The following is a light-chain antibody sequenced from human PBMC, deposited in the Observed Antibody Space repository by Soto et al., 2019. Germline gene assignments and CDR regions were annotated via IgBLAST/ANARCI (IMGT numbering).Light chain of an antibody. Sequence: QSVLTQSPSASGSLGASVKLTCTLSSGHSTYDNAWHQQQSEEGPRFLMKINSDGSHSTGVGFFGLFAGSCAGAERHLATAILQAEEDADYCCPSLGTGIQVFGGGTKLTVL. CDR2: INSDGSH. CDR1: SGHSTYD. V-gene: IGLV4-69*01. J-gene: IGLJ3*02. CDR3: PSLGTGIQV.